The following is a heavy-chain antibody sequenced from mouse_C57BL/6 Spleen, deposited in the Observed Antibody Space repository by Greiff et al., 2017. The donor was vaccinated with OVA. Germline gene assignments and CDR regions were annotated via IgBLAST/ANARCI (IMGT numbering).Heavy chain of an antibody. CDR1: GFSLTSYG. Sequence: VQLKESGPGLVPPSQSLSITCTVSGFSLTSYGVHWVRQSPGKGLEWLGVIWRGGSTDYHAAFMSRLSITKDNSKSQVFFKMNSLQADHTAIELRAKGALEAYFDYWGQGTTLTVSS. J-gene: IGHJ2*01. CDR3: AKGALEAYFDY. V-gene: IGHV2-5*01. CDR2: IWRGGST.